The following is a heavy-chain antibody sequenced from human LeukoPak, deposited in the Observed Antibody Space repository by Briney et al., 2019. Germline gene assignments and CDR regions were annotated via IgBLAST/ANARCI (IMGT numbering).Heavy chain of an antibody. CDR2: IYYSGNT. V-gene: IGHV4-39*01. Sequence: SETLSLTCTVSGGSISSGTYYWGWIRQPPGKGLEWIGSIYYSGNTYYNPSLNSRVTISVDTSNNQFSLKLSSVTATDTAVYYCARHGNGDYFDYWGRGTLVTVSS. J-gene: IGHJ4*02. CDR1: GGSISSGTYY. D-gene: IGHD4-23*01. CDR3: ARHGNGDYFDY.